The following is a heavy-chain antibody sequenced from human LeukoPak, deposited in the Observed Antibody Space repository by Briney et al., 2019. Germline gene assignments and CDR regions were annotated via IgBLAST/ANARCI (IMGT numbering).Heavy chain of an antibody. D-gene: IGHD5-18*01. CDR3: ARDSGGYSYWGLCFDY. J-gene: IGHJ4*02. CDR1: GFTVSSNY. CDR2: IYSGGST. V-gene: IGHV3-66*01. Sequence: GGSLRLSCAASGFTVSSNYMSWVRQAPGKGLEWVSVIYSGGSTYYADSVKGRFTISRDNSKNTLYLQMNSLRAEDTAVYYCARDSGGYSYWGLCFDYWGQGTLVTVSS.